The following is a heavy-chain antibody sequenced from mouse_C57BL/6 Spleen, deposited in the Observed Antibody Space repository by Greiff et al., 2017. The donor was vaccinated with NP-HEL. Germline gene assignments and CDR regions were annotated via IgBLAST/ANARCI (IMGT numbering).Heavy chain of an antibody. CDR3: ARQGYYGSSHWYFDV. D-gene: IGHD1-1*01. J-gene: IGHJ1*03. CDR1: GFTFSSYG. CDR2: ISSGGSYT. Sequence: EVMLVESGGDLVKPGGSLKLSCAASGFTFSSYGMSWVRQTPDKRLEWVATISSGGSYTYYPDSVKGRITISRDNAKNTRYLQMSSLKSEDTAMYYCARQGYYGSSHWYFDVWGTGTTVTAAS. V-gene: IGHV5-6*01.